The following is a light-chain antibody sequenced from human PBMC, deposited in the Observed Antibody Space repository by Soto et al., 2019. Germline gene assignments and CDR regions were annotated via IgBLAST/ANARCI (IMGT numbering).Light chain of an antibody. V-gene: IGLV2-23*01. Sequence: QSVLTQPASVSGSPGQSITISCTGTSSDIGSDKLVSWYQQHPGRAPKIIISEAFKRPSGVSNRFSGSRSGNTASLTISGLRGEDEADYYCCSYAGSTTWVFGGGTKLTVL. CDR3: CSYAGSTTWV. CDR2: EAF. J-gene: IGLJ3*02. CDR1: SSDIGSDKL.